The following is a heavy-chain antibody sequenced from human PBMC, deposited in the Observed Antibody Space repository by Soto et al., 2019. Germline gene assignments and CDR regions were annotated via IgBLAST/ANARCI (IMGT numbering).Heavy chain of an antibody. D-gene: IGHD3-10*01. CDR2: IYYSGST. J-gene: IGHJ6*02. V-gene: IGHV4-30-4*01. Sequence: QVQLQESGPGLVKPSQTLSLTCTVSGGSISSGDYYWSWIRQPPGKGLEWIGYIYYSGSTYYNPSLMSRVTISVDTSKNQFSLKLSSVTAADTAVYYCARDRGGLWFGPHRSGMDVWGQGTTVTVSS. CDR3: ARDRGGLWFGPHRSGMDV. CDR1: GGSISSGDYY.